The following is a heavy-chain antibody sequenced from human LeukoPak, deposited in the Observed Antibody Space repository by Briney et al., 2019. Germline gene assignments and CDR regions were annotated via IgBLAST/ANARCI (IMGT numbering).Heavy chain of an antibody. J-gene: IGHJ4*02. V-gene: IGHV3-21*01. Sequence: PGGSLRLSCVASGFTFSNYDMNWVRQAPGKGLEWVSFISSSSSYIYYADSMKGRFTISRDNAKNSLYLQMDSLRAEDTAVYYCARDGITMRILEYWGQGTLVTVSS. CDR2: ISSSSSYI. CDR3: ARDGITMRILEY. CDR1: GFTFSNYD. D-gene: IGHD3-10*01.